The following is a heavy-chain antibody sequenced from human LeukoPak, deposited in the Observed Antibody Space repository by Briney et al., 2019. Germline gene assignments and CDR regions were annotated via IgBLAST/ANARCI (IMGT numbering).Heavy chain of an antibody. J-gene: IGHJ4*02. CDR1: GDSISGSNW. Sequence: SGTLSLTCDVSGDSISGSNWWNWVRQPPGKELEWIGGIYHSGSTNYNPSLKSRVTMSVDKSKNQFSLKLSSVTAADTAVFYCVRRRYNYGFDSWGQGSLVTVSS. V-gene: IGHV4-4*02. D-gene: IGHD5-18*01. CDR2: IYHSGST. CDR3: VRRRYNYGFDS.